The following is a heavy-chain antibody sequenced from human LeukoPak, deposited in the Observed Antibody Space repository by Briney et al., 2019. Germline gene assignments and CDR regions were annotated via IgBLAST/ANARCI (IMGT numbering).Heavy chain of an antibody. Sequence: GESLKIFCKGSGYSFTSYWIGWGRRAAGRGLEWMGWIIAYNGNTNYAQKLQGRVTMTTDTSTSTAYMELKSLRSDDTAVYYCARDEYYYGSGSFDYWGQGTLVTVSS. D-gene: IGHD3-10*01. CDR1: GYSFTSYW. V-gene: IGHV1-18*04. CDR2: IIAYNGNT. CDR3: ARDEYYYGSGSFDY. J-gene: IGHJ4*02.